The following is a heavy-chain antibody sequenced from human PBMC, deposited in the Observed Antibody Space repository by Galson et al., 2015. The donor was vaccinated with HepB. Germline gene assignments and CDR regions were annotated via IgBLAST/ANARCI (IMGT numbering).Heavy chain of an antibody. CDR1: GYTFTSYA. J-gene: IGHJ4*02. CDR3: ARSPYDSSGYYSDY. D-gene: IGHD3-22*01. CDR2: INAGNGNT. V-gene: IGHV1-3*01. Sequence: SVKVSCKASGYTFTSYAMHWVRQAPGQRLEWMGWINAGNGNTKYSQKFQGRVTITRDTSASTAYMGVSSLRSEDTAVYYCARSPYDSSGYYSDYWGQGTLVTVSS.